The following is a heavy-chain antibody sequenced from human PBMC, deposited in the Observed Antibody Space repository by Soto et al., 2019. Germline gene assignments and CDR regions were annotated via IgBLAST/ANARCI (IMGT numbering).Heavy chain of an antibody. J-gene: IGHJ4*02. CDR3: AYRQGCTNGVSDCDDY. CDR1: VGSISSSSYY. Sequence: SETLSLTCTVSVGSISSSSYYWGWIRQPPGKGLEWIGSIYYSGSTYYNPSLKSRVTISVDTSKNQFSLKLSSVTAADTAVYYCAYRQGCTNGVSDCDDYWGQGNLVTVSS. V-gene: IGHV4-39*01. D-gene: IGHD2-8*01. CDR2: IYYSGST.